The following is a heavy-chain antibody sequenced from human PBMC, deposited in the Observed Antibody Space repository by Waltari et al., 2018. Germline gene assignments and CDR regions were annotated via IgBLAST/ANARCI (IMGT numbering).Heavy chain of an antibody. V-gene: IGHV1-69-2*01. J-gene: IGHJ4*02. CDR2: IDPEDGET. CDR3: APLPGGSGQTFDY. CDR1: GSTFMDYF. Sequence: EVELVQSGAEVKKPGATGKISCKASGSTFMDYFMHWVQQAPGKGLEWMGRIDPEDGETVYSEKFQGRVTITADTSTDTAYMELSSLTSGDTAVYYCAPLPGGSGQTFDYWGQGTLVTVSS. D-gene: IGHD3-10*01.